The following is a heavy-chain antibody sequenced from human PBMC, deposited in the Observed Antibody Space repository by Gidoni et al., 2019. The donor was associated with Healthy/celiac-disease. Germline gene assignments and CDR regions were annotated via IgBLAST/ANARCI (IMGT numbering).Heavy chain of an antibody. J-gene: IGHJ3*02. Sequence: QVQLVQSGAEVKKPGASVKVSCNASGYTFTSYYMHWVRQAPGQVLEWMGIINPSGGSTSYAKKFQGRVTMTRDTSTSTVYMELSSLRSEDTAVYYCARDQAPERRVSVVAFDIWGQGTMVTVSS. CDR2: INPSGGST. CDR1: GYTFTSYY. D-gene: IGHD6-25*01. V-gene: IGHV1-46*03. CDR3: ARDQAPERRVSVVAFDI.